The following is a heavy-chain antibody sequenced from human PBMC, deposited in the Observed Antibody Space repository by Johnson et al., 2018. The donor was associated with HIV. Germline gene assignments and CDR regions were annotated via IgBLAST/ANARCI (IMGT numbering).Heavy chain of an antibody. Sequence: VQLVEYGGGLVQPGGSLRLSCAASGFTVSTNYMSWVRQAPGKGLECVSVLYSGGSPYYADSVKGRLTISRDNSKNTLSLQMKSLRVEDTAVYYCARYGALTTRGAFDIWGQGTMVTVSS. V-gene: IGHV3-66*01. D-gene: IGHD4-17*01. CDR1: GFTVSTNY. CDR2: LYSGGSP. CDR3: ARYGALTTRGAFDI. J-gene: IGHJ3*02.